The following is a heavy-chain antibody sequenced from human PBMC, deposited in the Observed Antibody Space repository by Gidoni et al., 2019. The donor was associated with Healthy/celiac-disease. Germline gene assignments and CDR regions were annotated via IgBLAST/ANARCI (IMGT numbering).Heavy chain of an antibody. Sequence: QVQLQESGPGLVKPSETLSLTCTAPGGSISSHYWSWIRQPPGKGLEWIGYIYYSGSTNYNPSLKSRVTISVDTSKNQFSLKLSSVTAADTAVYYCARGIQLWSYYFDYWGQGTLVTVSS. V-gene: IGHV4-59*11. CDR2: IYYSGST. J-gene: IGHJ4*02. CDR1: GGSISSHY. D-gene: IGHD5-18*01. CDR3: ARGIQLWSYYFDY.